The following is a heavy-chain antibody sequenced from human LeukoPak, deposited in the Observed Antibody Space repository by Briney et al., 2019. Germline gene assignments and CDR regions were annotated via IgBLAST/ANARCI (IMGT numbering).Heavy chain of an antibody. CDR3: ASGTRGINYYDTSGLAYFFEY. D-gene: IGHD3-22*01. J-gene: IGHJ4*02. Sequence: PSQTLSLTCNVSGGSISRGTYYWTWIRQPAGKGLEWIGRINTSGSTNYNPSLKSRVTISVDTSKNQFSLKLRSVTAADTAVYYCASGTRGINYYDTSGLAYFFEYWGQGTQVTVSS. CDR1: GGSISRGTYY. CDR2: INTSGST. V-gene: IGHV4-61*02.